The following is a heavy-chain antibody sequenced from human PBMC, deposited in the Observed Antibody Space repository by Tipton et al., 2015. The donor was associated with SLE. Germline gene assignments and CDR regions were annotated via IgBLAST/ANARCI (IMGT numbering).Heavy chain of an antibody. CDR2: ISYDGSNK. J-gene: IGHJ4*02. CDR3: ARERLRVPDY. D-gene: IGHD2-2*01. Sequence: SLRLSCAASGFTFSSYAMHWVREAPGKGLEWVAVISYDGSNKYYADSVKGRFTISRDNAKNSLSLQMNSLRVEDTAVYYCARERLRVPDYWGQGVLVAVSS. V-gene: IGHV3-30*04. CDR1: GFTFSSYA.